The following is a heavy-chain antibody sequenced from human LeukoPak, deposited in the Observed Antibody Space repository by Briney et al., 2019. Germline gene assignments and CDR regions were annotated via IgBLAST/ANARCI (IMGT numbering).Heavy chain of an antibody. CDR1: GGTFSSYA. V-gene: IGHV1-69*05. J-gene: IGHJ3*02. Sequence: SVKVSCKASGGTFSSYAISWVRQAPGQGLEWMGGIIPIFGTANYAQKFQGRVTITRDTSASTAYMELSSLRSEDTAVYYCARELARHDAFDIWGQGTMVTVSS. CDR3: ARELARHDAFDI. CDR2: IIPIFGTA.